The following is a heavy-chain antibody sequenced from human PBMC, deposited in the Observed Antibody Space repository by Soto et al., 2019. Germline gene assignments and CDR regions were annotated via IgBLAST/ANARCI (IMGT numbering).Heavy chain of an antibody. CDR1: GFTFITYW. CDR3: AREEWWCDY. J-gene: IGHJ4*02. CDR2: ITYDGGEK. D-gene: IGHD2-15*01. Sequence: ESGGGLVHPGGSLRLACAAAGFTFITYWMSLVRQAPGKGLEWVATITYDGGEKYYVDSVKCRFTISRDNAKNPRYLQMNSLRAEDTAVYYCAREEWWCDYWGKGTLVTVS. V-gene: IGHV3-7*01.